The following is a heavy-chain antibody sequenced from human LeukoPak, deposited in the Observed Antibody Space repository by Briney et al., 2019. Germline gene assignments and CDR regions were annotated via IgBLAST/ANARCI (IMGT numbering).Heavy chain of an antibody. V-gene: IGHV4-59*01. Sequence: SETLSPTCTVSGGSISSYYWSWIRQPPGKGLEWIGYIYYSGSTNYNPSLKSRVTISVDTSKNHFSLKLSSVTSADTAVYYCARGYSSGWYRFDPWGQGTLVTVSS. J-gene: IGHJ5*02. CDR1: GGSISSYY. CDR2: IYYSGST. D-gene: IGHD6-19*01. CDR3: ARGYSSGWYRFDP.